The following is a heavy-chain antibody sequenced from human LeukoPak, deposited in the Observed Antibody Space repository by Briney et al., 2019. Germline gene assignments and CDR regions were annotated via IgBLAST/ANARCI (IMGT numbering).Heavy chain of an antibody. CDR2: MSGSGEST. V-gene: IGHV3-23*01. Sequence: PGGSLRLSCAASGFTFSIHTMSWVRQAPGKGLEWVSAMSGSGESTYYADSVKGRFTISRDNSRDTLYLELNSLRAEDTALYHCAKEVLDYEIPYWYFDLWGRGTLVTVSS. J-gene: IGHJ2*01. CDR1: GFTFSIHT. CDR3: AKEVLDYEIPYWYFDL. D-gene: IGHD4-17*01.